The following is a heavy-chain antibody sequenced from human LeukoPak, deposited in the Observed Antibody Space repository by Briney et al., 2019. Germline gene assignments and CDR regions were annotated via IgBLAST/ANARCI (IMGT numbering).Heavy chain of an antibody. CDR2: ISSSSSTI. V-gene: IGHV3-48*02. CDR1: GFTFSSYS. J-gene: IGHJ4*02. D-gene: IGHD3-22*01. CDR3: ARGDNYYDSSGYTY. Sequence: GGSLRLSCAASGFTFSSYSMNWVRQAPGKGLEWVSYISSSSSTIYYADSVKGRFTISRDNAKNSLYLQMNSLRDEDTAVYYCARGDNYYDSSGYTYWGQGTPVTVSS.